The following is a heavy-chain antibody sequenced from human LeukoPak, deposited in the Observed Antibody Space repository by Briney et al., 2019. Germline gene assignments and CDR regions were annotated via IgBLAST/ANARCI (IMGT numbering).Heavy chain of an antibody. Sequence: GGSLGLSCAASGFTFEAYAMHWVRQAPGKGLEWVSGISWNSGSIGYADSVKGRFTISRDNAKNSLNLQMNSLRAEDTALYYCARTPSGDSSGYYTDSFNIWGQGTMVTVSS. CDR1: GFTFEAYA. CDR2: ISWNSGSI. J-gene: IGHJ3*02. V-gene: IGHV3-9*01. D-gene: IGHD3-22*01. CDR3: ARTPSGDSSGYYTDSFNI.